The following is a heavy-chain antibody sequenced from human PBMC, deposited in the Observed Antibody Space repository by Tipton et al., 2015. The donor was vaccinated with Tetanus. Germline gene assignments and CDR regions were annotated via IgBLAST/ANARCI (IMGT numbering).Heavy chain of an antibody. Sequence: SLRLSCEVSGFTFTNYAMMWVRQTPGKGLEWVSSISHSGGSTFYADSVKGRFTISRDDSKNTLYLQLNSLRAEDSATYYCAKLKSRGDSSAIEHWGQGTLVTVSS. CDR3: AKLKSRGDSSAIEH. J-gene: IGHJ4*02. CDR2: ISHSGGST. CDR1: GFTFTNYA. V-gene: IGHV3-23*01. D-gene: IGHD2-21*02.